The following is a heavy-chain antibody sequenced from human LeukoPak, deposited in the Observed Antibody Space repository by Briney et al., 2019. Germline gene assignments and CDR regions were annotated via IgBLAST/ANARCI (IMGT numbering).Heavy chain of an antibody. D-gene: IGHD3/OR15-3a*01. V-gene: IGHV1-2*02. CDR1: GYTFTGYY. CDR2: INPNSGGT. J-gene: IGHJ4*02. Sequence: VASVKVSCKASGYTFTGYYMHWVRLAPGQGLEWMGWINPNSGGTNYAQKFQGRVTMTRDTSISTAYMELSRLRSDDTAVYYCAREGLDADYFDYWGQGTLVTVSS. CDR3: AREGLDADYFDY.